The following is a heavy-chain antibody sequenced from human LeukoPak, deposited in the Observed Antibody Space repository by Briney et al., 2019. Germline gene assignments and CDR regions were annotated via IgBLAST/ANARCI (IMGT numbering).Heavy chain of an antibody. D-gene: IGHD1-26*01. V-gene: IGHV3-73*01. CDR3: TRDSGTSNWFDP. CDR2: IDKKDKGYATAT. J-gene: IGHJ5*02. Sequence: GGSLRLSCAASGFTFSGSAIHWVRQSSGKGLEWVGQIDKKDKGYATATAYAASVKGRFTISRDDSINTAYLQMKSLKTEDTAPYYCTRDSGTSNWFDPWGQGTLVTVSS. CDR1: GFTFSGSA.